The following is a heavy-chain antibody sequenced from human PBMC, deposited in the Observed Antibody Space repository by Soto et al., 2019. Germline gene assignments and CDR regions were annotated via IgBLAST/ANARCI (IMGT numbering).Heavy chain of an antibody. CDR1: GGSISGHS. J-gene: IGHJ4*02. CDR2: IYPSGST. V-gene: IGHV4-4*07. CDR3: VRARSYSVYDF. D-gene: IGHD5-12*01. Sequence: QVNLQESGPGLVKPSETLSVTCTVSGGSISGHSWIWIRQPAGRGLEWIGHIYPSGSTSYNPSLRSRVTMSLDTSNTQIFLNLTSVTAADTAVFYCVRARSYSVYDFWGPGTLVTVSS.